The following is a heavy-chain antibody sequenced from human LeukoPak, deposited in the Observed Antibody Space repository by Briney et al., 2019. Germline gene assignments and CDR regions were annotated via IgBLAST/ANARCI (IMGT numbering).Heavy chain of an antibody. Sequence: PGGSLRLSCAASGFTFSDYYMSWIRQAPGKGLEWVSYISSSGSTIYYADSVKGRFTISRGNAKNSLYLQMNSLRAEDTAVYYCAREMYSSSSDDHYMDVWGKGTTVTVSS. CDR1: GFTFSDYY. J-gene: IGHJ6*03. V-gene: IGHV3-11*04. D-gene: IGHD6-6*01. CDR2: ISSSGSTI. CDR3: AREMYSSSSDDHYMDV.